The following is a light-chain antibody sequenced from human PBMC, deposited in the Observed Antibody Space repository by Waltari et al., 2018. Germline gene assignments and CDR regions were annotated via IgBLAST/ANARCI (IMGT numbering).Light chain of an antibody. CDR3: VQAIAFPLT. CDR1: QSLLHSNGNTY. J-gene: IGKJ4*01. Sequence: DIVMTQTPLSLPITPGEPASISCGSSQSLLHSNGNTYLHWYLQKPGQSPQLLIYGGSNRASGVPDRFSGSGSGTDFTLKISKVEAEDVGVYYCVQAIAFPLTFGGGTKVEIK. V-gene: IGKV2-40*01. CDR2: GGS.